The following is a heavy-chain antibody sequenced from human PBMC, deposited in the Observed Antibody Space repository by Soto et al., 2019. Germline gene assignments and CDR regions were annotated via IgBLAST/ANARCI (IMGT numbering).Heavy chain of an antibody. CDR1: GDFISNTTYY. J-gene: IGHJ4*02. D-gene: IGHD3-3*01. Sequence: SETLSLTCSVSGDFISNTTYYWGWVRQAPGKGLEWVGSIYFSGSGTSHYNPSLKSRVTISVDTSKNQFSLKLTSVTAADTAVYYCARPRYSFGTSGYYTFDYWGPGTLVTVSS. CDR2: IYFSGSGTS. V-gene: IGHV4-39*01. CDR3: ARPRYSFGTSGYYTFDY.